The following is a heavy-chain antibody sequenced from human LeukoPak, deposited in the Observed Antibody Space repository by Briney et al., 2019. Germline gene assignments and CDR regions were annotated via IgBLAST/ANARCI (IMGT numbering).Heavy chain of an antibody. CDR3: ARDPTPVTYYYDSSGYSHAFDI. Sequence: SETLSLTCTVSGGSISSSSYYWGWIRQPPGKGLEWIGSIYYSGSTYYNPSLKSRVTISVDTSKNQFSLKLSSVTAADTAVYYCARDPTPVTYYYDSSGYSHAFDIWGQGTMVTVSS. D-gene: IGHD3-22*01. CDR2: IYYSGST. CDR1: GGSISSSSYY. V-gene: IGHV4-39*07. J-gene: IGHJ3*02.